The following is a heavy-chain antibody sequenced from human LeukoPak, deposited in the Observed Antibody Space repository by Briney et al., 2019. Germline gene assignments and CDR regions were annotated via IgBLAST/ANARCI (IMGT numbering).Heavy chain of an antibody. CDR1: GYSFNTYW. Sequence: GESLKISCKGYGYSFNTYWIGWVRQMPGKGLEWMGLIYPGDSDTRYSPSFQGQVTISADKSISTAYLQWSSLKASDTAMYYCALYSSSNFGDAFDIWGQGTMVTVSS. V-gene: IGHV5-51*01. CDR3: ALYSSSNFGDAFDI. J-gene: IGHJ3*02. D-gene: IGHD6-6*01. CDR2: IYPGDSDT.